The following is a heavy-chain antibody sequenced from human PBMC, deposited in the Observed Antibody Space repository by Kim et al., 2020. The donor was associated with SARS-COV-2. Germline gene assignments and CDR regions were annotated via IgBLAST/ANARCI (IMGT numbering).Heavy chain of an antibody. CDR3: ARDRQASYGPLTGYYYYYGMDV. V-gene: IGHV4-59*13. J-gene: IGHJ6*02. CDR1: GGSISSYY. Sequence: SETLSLTCTVSGGSISSYYWSWIRQPPGKGLEWIGYIYYSGSTNYNPSLKSRVTISVDTSKNQFSLKLSSVTAADTAVYYCARDRQASYGPLTGYYYYYGMDVWGQGTTVTVSS. D-gene: IGHD5-18*01. CDR2: IYYSGST.